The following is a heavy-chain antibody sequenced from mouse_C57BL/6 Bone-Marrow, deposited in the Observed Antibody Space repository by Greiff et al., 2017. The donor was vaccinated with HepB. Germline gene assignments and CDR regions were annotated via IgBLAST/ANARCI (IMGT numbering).Heavy chain of an antibody. D-gene: IGHD1-1*01. V-gene: IGHV1-53*01. CDR3: ARDRYYYGSSAGFAY. CDR1: GYTFTSYW. J-gene: IGHJ3*01. CDR2: INPSNGGT. Sequence: QVQLQQSGTELVKPGASVKLSCKASGYTFTSYWMHWVKQRPGQGLEWIGNINPSNGGTNYNEKFKSKATLTVDKSSSTAYMQLSSLTSEDSAVYYCARDRYYYGSSAGFAYWGQGTLVTVSA.